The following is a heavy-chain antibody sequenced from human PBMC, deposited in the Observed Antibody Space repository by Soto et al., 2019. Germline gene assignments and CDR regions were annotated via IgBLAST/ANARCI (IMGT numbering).Heavy chain of an antibody. CDR2: IKSKTDGGTT. CDR1: GCKLVNVC. CDR3: TTGRSYSGYDVCEY. Sequence: PGGFLRHCNAASGCKLVNVCVRCIRQATGKGLEWVGRIKSKTDGGTTDYAAPVKGRFTISRDDSKNTLYLQMNSLKTEDTAVYYCTTGRSYSGYDVCEYWGQGTLVTGSS. J-gene: IGHJ4*02. D-gene: IGHD5-12*01. V-gene: IGHV3-15*01.